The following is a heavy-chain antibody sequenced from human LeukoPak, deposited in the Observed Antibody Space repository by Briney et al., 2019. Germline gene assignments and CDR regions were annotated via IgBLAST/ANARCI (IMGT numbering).Heavy chain of an antibody. V-gene: IGHV4-4*07. CDR2: IYTSGST. D-gene: IGHD3-22*01. CDR1: GGSISSYY. CDR3: ARDSSGYPWGWFDP. Sequence: SETLSLTCTVSGGSISSYYWSWIREPAGKGLEWIGRIYTSGSTNYNPSLKSRVTMSVDTSKNQFSLKLSSVTAADTAVYYCARDSSGYPWGWFDPWGQGTLLTVSS. J-gene: IGHJ5*02.